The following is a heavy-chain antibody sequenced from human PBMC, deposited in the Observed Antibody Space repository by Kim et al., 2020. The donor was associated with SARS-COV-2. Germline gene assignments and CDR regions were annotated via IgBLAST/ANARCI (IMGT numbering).Heavy chain of an antibody. Sequence: ASVKVSCKASGYTFTSYAMNWVRQAPGQGLEWMGWINTNTGNPTYAQGFTGRFVFSLDTSVSTAYLQISSLKAEDTAVYYCARMGSSGYYYAGANSHGDYWGQGTLVTVSS. V-gene: IGHV7-4-1*02. D-gene: IGHD3-22*01. CDR2: INTNTGNP. J-gene: IGHJ4*02. CDR3: ARMGSSGYYYAGANSHGDY. CDR1: GYTFTSYA.